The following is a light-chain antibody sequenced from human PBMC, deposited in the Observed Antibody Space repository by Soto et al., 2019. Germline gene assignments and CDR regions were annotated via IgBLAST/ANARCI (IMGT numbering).Light chain of an antibody. CDR1: QGISSY. V-gene: IGKV1-9*01. J-gene: IGKJ3*01. CDR2: AAS. CDR3: QKSDHLPL. Sequence: DIQLTQSPSFLSASVGDRVTITCRASQGISSYLAWYQQKPGKAPKLLIYAASTLQSGVPSRFSGSGSGTEFTLTISSLQPEDFATYYCQKSDHLPLFGPGTKVESK.